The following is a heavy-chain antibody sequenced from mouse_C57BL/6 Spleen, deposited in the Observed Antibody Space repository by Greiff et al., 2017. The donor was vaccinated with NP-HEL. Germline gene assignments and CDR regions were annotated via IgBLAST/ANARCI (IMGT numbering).Heavy chain of an antibody. V-gene: IGHV5-17*01. Sequence: EVKLMESGGGLVKPGGSLKLSCAASGFTFSDYGMHWVRQAPEKGLEWVAYISSGSSTIYYADTVKGRFTISRDNAKNTLFLQMTSLRSEDTAMYYCARRSSNYYYYAMDYWGQGTSVTVSS. CDR2: ISSGSSTI. D-gene: IGHD2-5*01. CDR1: GFTFSDYG. J-gene: IGHJ4*01. CDR3: ARRSSNYYYYAMDY.